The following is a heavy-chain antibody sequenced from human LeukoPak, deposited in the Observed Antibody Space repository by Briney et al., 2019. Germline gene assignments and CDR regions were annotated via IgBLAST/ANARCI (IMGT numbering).Heavy chain of an antibody. Sequence: GGSLRLSCAASGFTFSSYAMHWVRQAPGKGLEWVAVISYDGSNKYYADSVKGRFTISRDNSKNTLYLQMNSLRAEDTAVYYCASPKGGGYSYGTPFDYWGQGTLVTVSS. CDR1: GFTFSSYA. J-gene: IGHJ4*02. CDR3: ASPKGGGYSYGTPFDY. CDR2: ISYDGSNK. D-gene: IGHD5-18*01. V-gene: IGHV3-30-3*01.